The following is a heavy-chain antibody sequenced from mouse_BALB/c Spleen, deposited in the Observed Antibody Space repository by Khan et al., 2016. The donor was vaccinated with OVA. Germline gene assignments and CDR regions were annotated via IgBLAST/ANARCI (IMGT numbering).Heavy chain of an antibody. CDR3: ARPYYGSAWFAY. Sequence: VQLQESGPGLVAPSQTLSITCTVSGFSLTTYGVHWVRQPPGKGLEWLGVIWAGGSTNYNSALMSRLSIIKDNSKSRVFLKMNSLQTDDTAIYYCARPYYGSAWFAYWGQGTLVTVSA. CDR1: GFSLTTYG. CDR2: IWAGGST. D-gene: IGHD1-1*01. J-gene: IGHJ3*01. V-gene: IGHV2-9*02.